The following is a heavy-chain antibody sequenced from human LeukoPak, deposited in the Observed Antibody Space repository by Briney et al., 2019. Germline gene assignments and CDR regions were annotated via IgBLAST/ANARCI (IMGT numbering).Heavy chain of an antibody. J-gene: IGHJ4*02. V-gene: IGHV3-23*01. CDR3: ARDYADYVGYFFFDY. D-gene: IGHD4-17*01. Sequence: QPGGSLRLTCAASGSTFNNYAMNWVRQAPGTGLEWVSSISGGGETTYYADSAKGRFTISRDNSQNTLYLQMNSLRAEDTAVYYCARDYADYVGYFFFDYWGQGTLVTVSS. CDR2: ISGGGETT. CDR1: GSTFNNYA.